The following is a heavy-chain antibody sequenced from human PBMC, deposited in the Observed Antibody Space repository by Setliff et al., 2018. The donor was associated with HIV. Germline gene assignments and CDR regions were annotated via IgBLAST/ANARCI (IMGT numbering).Heavy chain of an antibody. CDR3: SRHLGYCSTTNSC. Sequence: GGSLRLSCAASGFIFSTFPMHWVRQAPGKGLDWVAVMSGNANSQYYADSVKGRFTVSRDNSKNTPYLQMNSLRGEDTAVYYCSRHLGYCSTTNSCWGQGTPVTVSS. D-gene: IGHD2-2*03. CDR2: MSGNANSQ. V-gene: IGHV3-30*01. CDR1: GFIFSTFP. J-gene: IGHJ4*02.